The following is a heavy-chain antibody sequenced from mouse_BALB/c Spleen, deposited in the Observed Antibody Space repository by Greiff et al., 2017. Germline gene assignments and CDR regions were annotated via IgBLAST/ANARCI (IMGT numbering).Heavy chain of an antibody. CDR2: IDPANGNT. D-gene: IGHD1-2*01. V-gene: IGHV14-3*02. J-gene: IGHJ3*01. CDR3: ARAQFITTVPFAY. Sequence: EVQLQQSGAELVKPGASVKLSCTASGFNIKDTYMHWVKQRPEQGLEWIGRIDPANGNTKYDPKFQGKATITADTSSNTAYLQLSSLTSEDTAVYYCARAQFITTVPFAYWGQGTLVTVSA. CDR1: GFNIKDTY.